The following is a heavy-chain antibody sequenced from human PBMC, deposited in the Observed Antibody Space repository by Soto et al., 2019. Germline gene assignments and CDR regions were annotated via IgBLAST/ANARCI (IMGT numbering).Heavy chain of an antibody. J-gene: IGHJ5*02. Sequence: PSETLSLTCAVYGGSFSGYYWSWIRQPPGKGLEWIGEINHSGSTNYNPSLKSRVTISVDTSKNQFSLKLSSVTAADTAVYYCARGSDYYGSGSYYRRGNNWFDPWGQGTLVTV. D-gene: IGHD3-10*01. V-gene: IGHV4-34*01. CDR3: ARGSDYYGSGSYYRRGNNWFDP. CDR2: INHSGST. CDR1: GGSFSGYY.